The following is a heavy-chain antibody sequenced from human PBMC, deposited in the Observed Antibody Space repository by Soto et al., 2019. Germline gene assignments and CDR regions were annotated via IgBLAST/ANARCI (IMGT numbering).Heavy chain of an antibody. CDR1: GFTFSDYY. CDR3: ARRDGYNRPLDY. Sequence: QVQLVESGGGLVKPGGSLRLSCAASGFTFSDYYMSWIRQAPGKGLEWVSYISSSSSYTNYADSVKGRFTISRDNAKNSLYLQMNSLRAEDTAVYYCARRDGYNRPLDYWGQGTLVTVSS. V-gene: IGHV3-11*06. CDR2: ISSSSSYT. D-gene: IGHD5-12*01. J-gene: IGHJ4*02.